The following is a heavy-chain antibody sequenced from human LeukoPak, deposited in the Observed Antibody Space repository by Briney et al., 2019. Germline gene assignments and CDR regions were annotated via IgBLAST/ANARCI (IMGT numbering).Heavy chain of an antibody. CDR1: GYSFTSSW. J-gene: IGHJ4*02. D-gene: IGHD2-21*02. CDR2: IYPGDSDT. Sequence: GESLKISCKGSGYSFTSSWIGWVRQMPGKGLDWMGIIYPGDSDTRYSPSFQGQVTISADKSISTAYLQWSSLKASDTAMYYCARHTGGDPEQVLGYFDYWGQGTLVTVSS. V-gene: IGHV5-51*01. CDR3: ARHTGGDPEQVLGYFDY.